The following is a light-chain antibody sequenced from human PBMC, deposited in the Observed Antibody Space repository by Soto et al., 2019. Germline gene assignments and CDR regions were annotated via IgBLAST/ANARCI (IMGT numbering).Light chain of an antibody. CDR2: QAS. V-gene: IGKV1-5*03. Sequence: DIRMTQSPSTVSASIGDRVTITCRASVSVNRWLAWYQQKPGKTPKLLIYQASTLESGVPSRFSGGGSGTEFTLTISSLQPDDFATYYCQQYNANSQAFGQGTKVDIK. CDR1: VSVNRW. CDR3: QQYNANSQA. J-gene: IGKJ1*01.